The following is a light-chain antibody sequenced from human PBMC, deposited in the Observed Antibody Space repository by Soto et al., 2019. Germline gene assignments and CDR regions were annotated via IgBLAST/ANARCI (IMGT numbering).Light chain of an antibody. CDR3: SSWTSGATYA. CDR2: DVN. V-gene: IGLV2-14*03. Sequence: QSVLTQPASVSGSPGQSITISCAGTSSDVGAYNYVSWYQHHPGKAPKLMIYDVNNRPSGDSNRFSGSKSGNTASLTISGLQAEDEADYYCSSWTSGATYAFGSGTKVTVL. J-gene: IGLJ1*01. CDR1: SSDVGAYNY.